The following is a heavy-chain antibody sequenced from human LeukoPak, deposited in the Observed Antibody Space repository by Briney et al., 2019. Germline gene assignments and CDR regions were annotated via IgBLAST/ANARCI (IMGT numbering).Heavy chain of an antibody. CDR2: TYYRSKWYN. CDR1: GDSVSSNSAA. D-gene: IGHD2-2*01. V-gene: IGHV6-1*01. CDR3: ARDNVVVPAAPYYFDY. J-gene: IGHJ4*02. Sequence: SQTLSLTCAISGDSVSSNSAAWNWIRQSPSRGLEWLGRTYYRSKWYNDYAVSVKSRITINPDTSKNQFSLQLNSVTPEDTAVYYCARDNVVVPAAPYYFDYWGQGTLVTVSS.